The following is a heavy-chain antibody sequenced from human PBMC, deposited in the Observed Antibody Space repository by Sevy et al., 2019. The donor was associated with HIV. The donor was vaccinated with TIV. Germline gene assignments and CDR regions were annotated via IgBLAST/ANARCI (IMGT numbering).Heavy chain of an antibody. D-gene: IGHD6-13*01. CDR3: ARDGGYSIKWYPLY. CDR1: GFAFSSHA. Sequence: GGSLRLSCAASGFAFSSHAMHWVRQAPGKGLEWVAVISYEGTETFYAPSVEGRFTISRDNSKNMLSLKINSLRPEDTAVYYCARDGGYSIKWYPLYWGHGTLVTVSS. J-gene: IGHJ4*01. V-gene: IGHV3-30-3*01. CDR2: ISYEGTET.